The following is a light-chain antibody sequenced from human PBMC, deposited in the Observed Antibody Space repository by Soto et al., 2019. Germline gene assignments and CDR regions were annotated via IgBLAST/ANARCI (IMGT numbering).Light chain of an antibody. V-gene: IGLV2-14*01. J-gene: IGLJ2*01. CDR1: SSDVGGYNY. CDR3: TSYTSNTAVV. Sequence: QSVLAQPASVSGSPGQSITLSCTGTSSDVGGYNYVSWYQQHPGKAPKLMIYEVSNRPSGASNRFSGSKSGNTASLTISGLQAEDEADYYCTSYTSNTAVVFGGGTKVTVL. CDR2: EVS.